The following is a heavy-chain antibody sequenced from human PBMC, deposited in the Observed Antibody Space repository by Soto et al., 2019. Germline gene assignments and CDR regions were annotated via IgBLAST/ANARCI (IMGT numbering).Heavy chain of an antibody. D-gene: IGHD1-26*01. V-gene: IGHV3-21*01. CDR3: VREDGIVGANSAFDY. CDR1: GFTFSTYT. J-gene: IGHJ4*02. CDR2: INDRGNYI. Sequence: GGSLRLSCASSGFTFSTYTMNWVRQAPGKGLEWVSSINDRGNYIYYADSVKGRFTISRDNAKNSLYLQMDRLRAEDTALYYCVREDGIVGANSAFDYWGLGALVTVSS.